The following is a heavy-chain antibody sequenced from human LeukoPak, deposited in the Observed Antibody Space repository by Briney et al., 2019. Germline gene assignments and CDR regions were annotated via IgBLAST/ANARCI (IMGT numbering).Heavy chain of an antibody. D-gene: IGHD5-12*01. Sequence: SETLSLTCTVSGGSISSYYWSWIRQPPGKGLEWIGYIYYSGSTNYNPSLKSRVTISVDTSKNQFSLKLSSVTAADTAVYYCAGDGLDIVATIGEEAYWYFDLWGRGTLVTVSS. CDR3: AGDGLDIVATIGEEAYWYFDL. J-gene: IGHJ2*01. V-gene: IGHV4-59*01. CDR2: IYYSGST. CDR1: GGSISSYY.